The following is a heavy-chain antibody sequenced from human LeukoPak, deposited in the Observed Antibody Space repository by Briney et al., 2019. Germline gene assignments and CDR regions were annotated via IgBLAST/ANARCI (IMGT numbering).Heavy chain of an antibody. Sequence: NPSEILSLTCTVSGASVSSGGYYWTWIRQRPGTGLEWIGYIYHSGNANYNPSLQSRVVISVDTSKNQFSLNLSSVTAADTAVYYCARDRGYSYGLDYWGQGRLVTVSS. D-gene: IGHD5-12*01. J-gene: IGHJ4*02. CDR2: IYHSGNA. CDR1: GASVSSGGYY. V-gene: IGHV4-31*03. CDR3: ARDRGYSYGLDY.